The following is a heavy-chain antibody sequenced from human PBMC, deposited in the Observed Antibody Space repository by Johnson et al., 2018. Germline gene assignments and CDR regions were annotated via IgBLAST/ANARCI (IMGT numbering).Heavy chain of an antibody. CDR2: IYYSGRT. Sequence: QVQLQESGPGLVKPSETLSVTCTISGGSISNYYWSWIRQPPGKGLEWIGYIYYSGRTNYDPSLKSRVTMSVDTSSNQVSLELTSVTAADTAVYYCARLGSSNNYDSYLDGWGKGTTVTVSS. D-gene: IGHD3-10*02. CDR1: GGSISNYY. CDR3: ARLGSSNNYDSYLDG. J-gene: IGHJ6*03. V-gene: IGHV4-59*01.